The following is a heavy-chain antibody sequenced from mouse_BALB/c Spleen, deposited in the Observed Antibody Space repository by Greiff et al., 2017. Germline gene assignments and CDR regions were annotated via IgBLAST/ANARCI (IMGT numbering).Heavy chain of an antibody. CDR1: GYTFTSYS. Sequence: VQLQQSGAELARPGASVKMSCKASGYTFTSYSMHWVKQRPGQGLEWIGYINPSSGYTNYNQKFKDKATLTADKSSSTAYMQLSSLTSEDSAVYYGAGYGYGSSYWYFDVWGAGTTVTVSS. J-gene: IGHJ1*01. CDR2: INPSSGYT. D-gene: IGHD1-1*01. V-gene: IGHV1-4*01. CDR3: AGYGYGSSYWYFDV.